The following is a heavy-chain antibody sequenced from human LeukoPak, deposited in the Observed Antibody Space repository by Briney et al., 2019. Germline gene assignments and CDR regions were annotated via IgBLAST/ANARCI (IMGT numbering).Heavy chain of an antibody. V-gene: IGHV1-2*02. D-gene: IGHD6-13*01. CDR3: ARGETEETGTRPDAFDI. CDR1: GYTFTGYY. J-gene: IGHJ3*02. CDR2: INHNSGDT. Sequence: ASVQVSCKASGYTFTGYYMHWVRQAPGQGLEWMGWINHNSGDTKYAQKFQGRVTMTRDTSISTAYMELTRLRSDDSAVYYCARGETEETGTRPDAFDIWGQGTMVTVSS.